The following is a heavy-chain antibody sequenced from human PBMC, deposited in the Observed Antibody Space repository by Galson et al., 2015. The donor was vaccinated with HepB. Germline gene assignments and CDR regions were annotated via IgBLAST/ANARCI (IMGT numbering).Heavy chain of an antibody. D-gene: IGHD4-23*01. Sequence: SLRLSCAASGFTFSSYAMHWVRQAPGKGLEWVAVISYDGSNKYYADSVKGRFTISRDNSKNTLYLQMNSLRAEDTAVYYCAREGKIWGQGTLVTVSS. CDR3: AREGKI. CDR1: GFTFSSYA. J-gene: IGHJ4*02. V-gene: IGHV3-30-3*01. CDR2: ISYDGSNK.